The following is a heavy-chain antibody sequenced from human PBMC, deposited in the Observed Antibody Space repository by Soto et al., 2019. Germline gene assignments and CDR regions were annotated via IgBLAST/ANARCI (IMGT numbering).Heavy chain of an antibody. D-gene: IGHD2-15*01. CDR1: GFTFSSYA. V-gene: IGHV3-23*01. CDR3: AKGVSGSCYSGSDY. CDR2: ISGSDNSR. Sequence: GGSLRLSCAASGFTFSSYAMSWVRQSPGKGLEWVSGISGSDNSRTYADSVKGRFTISRDNTKNTLYLQMNSLRAEDTAVYYCAKGVSGSCYSGSDYWGQGNLVTVSS. J-gene: IGHJ4*02.